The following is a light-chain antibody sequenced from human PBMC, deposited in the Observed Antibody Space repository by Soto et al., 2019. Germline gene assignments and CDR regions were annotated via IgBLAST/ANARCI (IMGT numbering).Light chain of an antibody. V-gene: IGKV1-5*01. CDR3: QQYNSYLGT. CDR2: DAS. Sequence: DIQMTQSPSTLSASVGDRVTIACRASQGISSWLAWYQQKPGKAPKLLIYDASSLQSGVPSRFRGSGSGTEFTLTISSLQPDDFATYYCQQYNSYLGTFGQGTKVDIK. CDR1: QGISSW. J-gene: IGKJ1*01.